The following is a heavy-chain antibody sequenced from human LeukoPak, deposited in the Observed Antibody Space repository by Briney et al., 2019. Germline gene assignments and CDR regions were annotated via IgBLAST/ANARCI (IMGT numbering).Heavy chain of an antibody. D-gene: IGHD4-23*01. CDR2: LYHSGTI. Sequence: SETLSLTCTVSGDSLRTTTYYWSWIRQPPGQGLEWIGGLYHSGTIYYNPSLKSRVTISADKSKNHFSLKLTSVTAADTAVYYCLYGGNSGDWVYWGQGTLVTVSS. J-gene: IGHJ4*02. CDR1: GDSLRTTTYY. CDR3: LYGGNSGDWVY. V-gene: IGHV4-39*07.